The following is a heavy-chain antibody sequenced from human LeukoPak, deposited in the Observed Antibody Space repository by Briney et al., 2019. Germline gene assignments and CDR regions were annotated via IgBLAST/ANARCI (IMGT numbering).Heavy chain of an antibody. CDR1: GFTFSSYA. J-gene: IGHJ4*02. V-gene: IGHV3-23*01. D-gene: IGHD2-21*02. CDR2: ISGSGGST. Sequence: SGGSLRLSCAASGFTFSSYAMSWVRQAPGKGLEWVSAISGSGGSTYYADSVKGRFTISRDNSKNTLYLQMNSLRAEDTAVYYCATNVSPKGYCGGDCPDYFDYWGQGTLVTVSS. CDR3: ATNVSPKGYCGGDCPDYFDY.